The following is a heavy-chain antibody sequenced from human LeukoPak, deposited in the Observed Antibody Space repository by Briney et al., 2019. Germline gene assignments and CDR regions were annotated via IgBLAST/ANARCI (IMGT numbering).Heavy chain of an antibody. V-gene: IGHV1-69*13. Sequence: SVRVSCKASGGTFSSYAISWVRQAPGQGLEWMGGIIPIFGTANYAQKFQGRVTITADESTSTAYMELSSLRSEDTAVYYCAREGVDTAMEEADYYYMDVWGKGTTVTVSS. J-gene: IGHJ6*03. D-gene: IGHD5-18*01. CDR2: IIPIFGTA. CDR3: AREGVDTAMEEADYYYMDV. CDR1: GGTFSSYA.